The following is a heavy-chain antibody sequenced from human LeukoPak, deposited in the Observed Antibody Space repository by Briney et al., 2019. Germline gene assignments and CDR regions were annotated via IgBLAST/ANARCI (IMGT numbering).Heavy chain of an antibody. CDR1: GVSITSGSYY. CDR3: ARGASPKDAVFFDY. CDR2: VHSSGDI. Sequence: SETLSLTCSVSGVSITSGSYYWGWLRQSAGKGLEWIGRVHSSGDIYHNAAFRSRAAVSGDASKNHFSLQLNSVTAADTAVYYCARGASPKDAVFFDYWGQGALITVSS. D-gene: IGHD3-16*01. V-gene: IGHV4-61*02. J-gene: IGHJ4*02.